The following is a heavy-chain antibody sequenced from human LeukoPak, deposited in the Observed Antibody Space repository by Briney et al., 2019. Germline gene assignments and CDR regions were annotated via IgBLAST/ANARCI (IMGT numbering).Heavy chain of an antibody. CDR3: ARARFLEWSFLGWFDP. Sequence: SETLSLTCTVSGGSLSSYYWSWIRQPPGKGLEWVGYIYYSGSTNYNPSLKSRVTISVDTSKNQFSLKLSSVTAADTAVYYCARARFLEWSFLGWFDPWGQGTLVTVSS. V-gene: IGHV4-59*01. CDR1: GGSLSSYY. CDR2: IYYSGST. J-gene: IGHJ5*02. D-gene: IGHD3-3*01.